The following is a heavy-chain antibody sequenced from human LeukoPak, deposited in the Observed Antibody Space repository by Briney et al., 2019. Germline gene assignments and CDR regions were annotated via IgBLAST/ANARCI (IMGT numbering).Heavy chain of an antibody. V-gene: IGHV3-53*01. CDR1: GFTFSDYY. CDR2: IYSGGST. J-gene: IGHJ4*02. Sequence: GGSLRLSCAASGFTFSDYYMSWIRQAPGKGLEWVSVIYSGGSTYYADSVKGRFTISRDNSKNTLYLQMNSLRAEDTAVYYCARDDGSGSYYNYWGQGTLVTVSS. D-gene: IGHD3-10*01. CDR3: ARDDGSGSYYNY.